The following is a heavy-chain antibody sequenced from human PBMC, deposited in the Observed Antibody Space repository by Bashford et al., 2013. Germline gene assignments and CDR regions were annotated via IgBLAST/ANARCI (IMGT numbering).Heavy chain of an antibody. CDR2: IIPIFGTA. V-gene: IGHV1-69*13. Sequence: SVKVSCKASGGTFSSYAISWVRQAPGQGLEWMGGIIPIFGTANYAQKFQGRVTITADESTSTAYMELSSLRSEDTAVYYCARDIVYYDSSGYYWPGAFDIWGQGTMVTVSS. CDR1: GGTFSSYA. J-gene: IGHJ3*02. CDR3: ARDIVYYDSSGYYWPGAFDI. D-gene: IGHD3-22*01.